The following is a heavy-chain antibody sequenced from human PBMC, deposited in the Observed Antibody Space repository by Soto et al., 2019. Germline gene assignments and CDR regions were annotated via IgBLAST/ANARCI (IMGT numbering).Heavy chain of an antibody. V-gene: IGHV3-11*01. Sequence: QVQLVESGGGLVKPGGSLRLSCAASGFTFSDYYMSWIRQAPGKGLEWVSYISSSGSTIYYADSVKGRFTISRDNAKNSLYLQMNSLRAEDTAVYYCARAWIYDFWSGRSPDYYYGMDVWGQGTTVTVSS. CDR1: GFTFSDYY. CDR2: ISSSGSTI. CDR3: ARAWIYDFWSGRSPDYYYGMDV. D-gene: IGHD3-3*01. J-gene: IGHJ6*02.